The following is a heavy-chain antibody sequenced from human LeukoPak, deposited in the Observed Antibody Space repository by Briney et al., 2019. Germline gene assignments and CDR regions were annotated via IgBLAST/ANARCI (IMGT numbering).Heavy chain of an antibody. CDR1: GGTFSSYA. CDR2: IIPILGIA. V-gene: IGHV1-69*04. D-gene: IGHD5-24*01. CDR3: ARAASGATINY. Sequence: GVSVKVSCKASGGTFSSYAISWVRQAPGQGLEWMGRIIPILGIANYAQKFQGRVTITADKSTSTAYMELSSLRSEDTAVYYCARAASGATINYWGQGTLVTVSS. J-gene: IGHJ4*02.